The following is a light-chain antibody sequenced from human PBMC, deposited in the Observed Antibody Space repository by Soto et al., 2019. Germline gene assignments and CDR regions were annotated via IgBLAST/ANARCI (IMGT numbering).Light chain of an antibody. V-gene: IGKV1-5*01. Sequence: EIQMTQSPSTLSASVGDRVTITCRASQSISSWLAWYQQKPGKAPKLLIYDASSLESGVPSRFSGSGSGTEFTLTISSLQPDDFATYYCQHYNSYSEAFGQGTKVDNK. J-gene: IGKJ1*01. CDR1: QSISSW. CDR2: DAS. CDR3: QHYNSYSEA.